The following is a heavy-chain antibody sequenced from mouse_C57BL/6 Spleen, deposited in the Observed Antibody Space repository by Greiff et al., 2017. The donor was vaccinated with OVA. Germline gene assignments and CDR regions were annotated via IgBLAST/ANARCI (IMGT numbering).Heavy chain of an antibody. Sequence: VQLQQSGPELVKPGASVKMSCKASGYTFTDYNMHWVKQSHGKSLEWIGYINPNNGGTSYNQKFKGKATLTVNKSSSTAYMELRSLTSEDSAVDYCARGGYVWYYAMDYWGQGTSVTVSS. J-gene: IGHJ4*01. D-gene: IGHD2-2*01. CDR3: ARGGYVWYYAMDY. CDR2: INPNNGGT. V-gene: IGHV1-22*01. CDR1: GYTFTDYN.